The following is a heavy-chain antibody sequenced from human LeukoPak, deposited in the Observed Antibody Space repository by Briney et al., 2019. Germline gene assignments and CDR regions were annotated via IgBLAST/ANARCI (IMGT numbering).Heavy chain of an antibody. CDR3: AKTTTVVTPFDRSDY. CDR2: ISGSGGST. CDR1: GFTFSSYA. D-gene: IGHD4-23*01. V-gene: IGHV3-23*01. Sequence: GGSLRLSCAASGFTFSSYAMSWVRQAPGKGLEWVSAISGSGGSTYYADSVKGRFTISRDNSKNTLYLQMNGLRAEDTAVYYCAKTTTVVTPFDRSDYWGQGTLVTVSS. J-gene: IGHJ4*02.